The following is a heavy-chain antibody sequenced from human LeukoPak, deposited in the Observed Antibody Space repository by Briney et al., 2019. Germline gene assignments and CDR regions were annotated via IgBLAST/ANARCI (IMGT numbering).Heavy chain of an antibody. CDR3: ARVRRDIVGVPAAIRGNWFDP. Sequence: ASVKVSCKPSGYTFTSYGISWVRQAPGQGLEWMGWICAYNGNTNYAQKLQGTVTMTTDTSTSTAYMELRRLRSDDTAGYYCARVRRDIVGVPAAIRGNWFDPWGQGTLVTVSS. J-gene: IGHJ5*02. CDR1: GYTFTSYG. V-gene: IGHV1-18*01. CDR2: ICAYNGNT. D-gene: IGHD2-2*02.